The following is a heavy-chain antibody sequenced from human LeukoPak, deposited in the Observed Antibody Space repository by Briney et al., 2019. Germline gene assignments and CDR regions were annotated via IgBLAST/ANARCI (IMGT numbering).Heavy chain of an antibody. Sequence: GGSLRLSCAASGFTFSSSYMSWVRQAPGKGLEWVSLIYSGGSTYYSASVKGRFTISRDNSKNTLYLQMNSLRPEDTAVYYCAKGYNYAYEYWGQGTLVTVSS. V-gene: IGHV3-53*01. CDR3: AKGYNYAYEY. D-gene: IGHD5-18*01. CDR1: GFTFSSSY. J-gene: IGHJ4*02. CDR2: IYSGGST.